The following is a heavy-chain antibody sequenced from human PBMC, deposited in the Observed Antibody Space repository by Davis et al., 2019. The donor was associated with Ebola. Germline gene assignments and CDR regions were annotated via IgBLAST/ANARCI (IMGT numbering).Heavy chain of an antibody. CDR1: GFTFSSYA. CDR2: ISYDGSNN. V-gene: IGHV3-30*03. CDR3: ARDRETSGVSYDFDS. D-gene: IGHD3-3*01. Sequence: PGGSLRLSCTASGFTFSSYAMSWVRQAPGKGLGWLAVISYDGSNNFYADSVKGRFTISRDNSKNTLYLQMNSLRPEDTAVYYCARDRETSGVSYDFDSWGQGTLVTVTS. J-gene: IGHJ4*02.